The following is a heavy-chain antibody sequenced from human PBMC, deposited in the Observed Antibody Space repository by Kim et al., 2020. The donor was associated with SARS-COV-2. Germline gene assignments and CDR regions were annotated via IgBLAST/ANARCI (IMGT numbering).Heavy chain of an antibody. Sequence: SETLSLTCAVYGGSFSVYYWSWIRQPPGKGLEWIGEINHSGSTNSNPSLQSRVTISVDTSKNQFSLKLSSVTAADTAVYYCARGPSCSGVCCYSQYYYY. CDR2: INHSGST. CDR3: ARGPSCSGVCCYSQYYYY. J-gene: IGHJ6*01. D-gene: IGHD2-15*01. CDR1: GGSFSVYY. V-gene: IGHV4-34*01.